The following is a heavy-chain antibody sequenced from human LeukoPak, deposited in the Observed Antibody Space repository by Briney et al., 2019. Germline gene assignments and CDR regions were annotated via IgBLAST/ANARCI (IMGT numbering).Heavy chain of an antibody. CDR2: IYYSGST. CDR1: GGSISSYY. J-gene: IGHJ4*02. D-gene: IGHD3-3*01. Sequence: PSETLSLTCTVSGGSISSYYWSWIRQPPGKGLEWIGYIYYSGSTNYNPSLKSRVTISVDTSKNQFSLELSSVTAADTAVYYCARDSIWSGYYFDYWGQGTQVTVSS. CDR3: ARDSIWSGYYFDY. V-gene: IGHV4-59*12.